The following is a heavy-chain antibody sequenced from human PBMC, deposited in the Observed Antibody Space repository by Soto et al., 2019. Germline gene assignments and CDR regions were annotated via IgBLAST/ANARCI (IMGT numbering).Heavy chain of an antibody. Sequence: ASVKVSCKASGYTFTNYGISWVRQAPVQGLEWVGWIGAYNANTNYAQKVQGRVTMTTDTSTSTAYMELRSLRSDDTAVYYCARAGIYCSGGSCFWEGYFDSWGQGTLVTVSS. CDR1: GYTFTNYG. CDR3: ARAGIYCSGGSCFWEGYFDS. D-gene: IGHD2-15*01. CDR2: IGAYNANT. V-gene: IGHV1-18*01. J-gene: IGHJ4*02.